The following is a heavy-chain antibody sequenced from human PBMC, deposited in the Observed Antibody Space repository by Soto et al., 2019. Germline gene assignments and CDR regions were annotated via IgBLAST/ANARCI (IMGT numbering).Heavy chain of an antibody. CDR2: INPNSGGT. D-gene: IGHD3-10*01. Sequence: QVQLVQSGAEVKKPGASVKVSCKASGYTFTGYYMHWVRQAPGQGLEWMGWINPNSGGTNYAQKCQGWVTMTRDTALSTAYMELSRLRSDDTAVYYCARAHDYYGSGSYYKGGYYYGMDVWGQGTTVTVSS. J-gene: IGHJ6*02. CDR3: ARAHDYYGSGSYYKGGYYYGMDV. V-gene: IGHV1-2*04. CDR1: GYTFTGYY.